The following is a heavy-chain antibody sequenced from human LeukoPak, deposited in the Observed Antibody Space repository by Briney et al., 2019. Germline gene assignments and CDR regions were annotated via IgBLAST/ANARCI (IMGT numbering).Heavy chain of an antibody. V-gene: IGHV1-18*01. J-gene: IGHJ4*02. CDR2: ISVYNDKT. CDR1: GYTFTSYG. D-gene: IGHD2-2*01. CDR3: ARVLPYHSAPYYFEY. Sequence: ASVKVSCTTSGYTFTSYGISWVRQAPGQGLEWMGWISVYNDKTNYAQKLQGRVSMTTDTSTSTAYMELRSLRSDDTAMYYCARVLPYHSAPYYFEYWGQGTLVTVSS.